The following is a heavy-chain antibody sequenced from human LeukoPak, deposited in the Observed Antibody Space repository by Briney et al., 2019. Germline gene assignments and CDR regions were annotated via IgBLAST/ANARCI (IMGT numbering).Heavy chain of an antibody. D-gene: IGHD3-10*01. CDR2: IGTAGDT. J-gene: IGHJ5*02. V-gene: IGHV3-13*01. CDR1: GFTFSSYD. CDR3: ARGFRDGSGSLGFDP. Sequence: GSLRLSCAASGFTFSSYDMHWVRQATGKGLEWVSAIGTAGDTYYPGSVKGRFTISRENAKNSLYLQMNSLRAGDTAVYYCARGFRDGSGSLGFDPWGQGTLVTVSS.